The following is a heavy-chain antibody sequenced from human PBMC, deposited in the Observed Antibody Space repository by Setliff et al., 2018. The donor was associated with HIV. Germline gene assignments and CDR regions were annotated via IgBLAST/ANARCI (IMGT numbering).Heavy chain of an antibody. D-gene: IGHD2-21*02. V-gene: IGHV4-4*09. J-gene: IGHJ4*02. Sequence: SETLSLTCTVSGGSISNHYWSWIRQSPKTGLEWIGHIYASGVTSYNPSLKSRVTISIDTSKNQFSLKLNSMTAADTAVYYCARAVSGGDCDYWGQGTLVTVSS. CDR3: ARAVSGGDCDY. CDR2: IYASGVT. CDR1: GGSISNHY.